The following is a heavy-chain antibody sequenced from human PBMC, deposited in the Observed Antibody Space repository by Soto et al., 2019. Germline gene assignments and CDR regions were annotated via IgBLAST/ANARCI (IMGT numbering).Heavy chain of an antibody. CDR3: AKDTAMVD. J-gene: IGHJ4*02. D-gene: IGHD5-18*01. Sequence: QVQLVESGGGVVQPGRSLRLSCAASGFTFSNYGMHWVRQAPGKGLEWVAVISYEGSNKVYADSMKGRFTISRDNSKNTLYLQMNGLRAEDTAVYYCAKDTAMVDWGQGTLVTVSS. CDR1: GFTFSNYG. V-gene: IGHV3-30*18. CDR2: ISYEGSNK.